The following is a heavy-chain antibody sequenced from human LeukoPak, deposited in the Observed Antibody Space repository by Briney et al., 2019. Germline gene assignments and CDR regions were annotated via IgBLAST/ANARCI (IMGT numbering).Heavy chain of an antibody. CDR1: GFTFSSHW. J-gene: IGHJ6*02. V-gene: IGHV3-7*01. Sequence: PGGSLRLSCAASGFTFSSHWMSWGRQAPGKGLEWVSTINRDGSEKYYVDSVKGRFTISRDNAKSSLYLQMNSLRAEDAAVYYCARARGMDVWGQGNTVTVSS. CDR3: ARARGMDV. CDR2: INRDGSEK.